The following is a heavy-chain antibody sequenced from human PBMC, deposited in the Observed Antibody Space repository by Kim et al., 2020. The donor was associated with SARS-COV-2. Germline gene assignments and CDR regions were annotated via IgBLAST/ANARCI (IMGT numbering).Heavy chain of an antibody. D-gene: IGHD3-22*01. CDR3: ARDLYYYDSSGYSPPDY. J-gene: IGHJ4*02. Sequence: VKGRFTSSRDNSKNTLYLQMNSLRAEDTAVYYCARDLYYYDSSGYSPPDYWGQGTLVTVSS. V-gene: IGHV3-30*07.